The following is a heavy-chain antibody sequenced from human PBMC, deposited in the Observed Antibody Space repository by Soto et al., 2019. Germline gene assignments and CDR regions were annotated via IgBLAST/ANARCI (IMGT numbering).Heavy chain of an antibody. CDR1: GGSISSGTYY. V-gene: IGHV4-31*03. J-gene: IGHJ4*02. Sequence: SETLSLTCTVSGGSISSGTYYWSWIRQHPGKGLEWVGYIYYGGSTYYNPSLKSRVTISLDTSKNQFSLKLSSMTAADTAVYYCASGPDMVATLGYWGQGILVTVSS. D-gene: IGHD5-12*01. CDR2: IYYGGST. CDR3: ASGPDMVATLGY.